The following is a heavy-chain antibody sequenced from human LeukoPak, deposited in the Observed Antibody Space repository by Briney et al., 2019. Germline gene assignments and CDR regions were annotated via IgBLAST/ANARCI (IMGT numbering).Heavy chain of an antibody. CDR1: GYTFTSYY. V-gene: IGHV1-46*01. CDR3: ARDYYDSSGYLYPFDY. J-gene: IGHJ4*02. Sequence: ASVKVSCKASGYTFTSYYMHWVRQAPGQGLEWMGIINPSGGSTSYAQKFQGRVTMTRDTSTSTVYMELSSLRSEDTAVYYCARDYYDSSGYLYPFDYWGQGTLVTVSS. D-gene: IGHD3-22*01. CDR2: INPSGGST.